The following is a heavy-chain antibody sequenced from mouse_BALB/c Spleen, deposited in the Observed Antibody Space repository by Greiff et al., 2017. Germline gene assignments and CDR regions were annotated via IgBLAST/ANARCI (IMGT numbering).Heavy chain of an antibody. V-gene: IGHV1-14*01. CDR3: ARLNGNYPTFYWYFDV. J-gene: IGHJ1*01. CDR2: INPYNDGT. D-gene: IGHD2-1*01. CDR1: GYTFTSYV. Sequence: EVQLQQSGPELVKPGASVKMSCKASGYTFTSYVMHWVKQKPGQGLEWIGYINPYNDGTKYNEKFKGKATLTSDKSSSTAYMELSSLTSEDSAVYYCARLNGNYPTFYWYFDVWGAGTTVTVSS.